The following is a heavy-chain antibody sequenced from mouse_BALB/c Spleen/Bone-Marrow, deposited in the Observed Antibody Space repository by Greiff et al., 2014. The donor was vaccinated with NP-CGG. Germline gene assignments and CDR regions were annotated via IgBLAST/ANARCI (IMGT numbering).Heavy chain of an antibody. CDR1: GFTSSSFG. Sequence: EVQLVESGGGLVQPGGSRKLSCAASGFTSSSFGMHWVRQAPEKGLEWVAYISSGSSTIYYADTVKGRFTISRDNPKNTLFLQMTSLRSEDTAIYYCARDRYDEYFDVWGAGTTVTVSS. CDR2: ISSGSSTI. J-gene: IGHJ1*01. D-gene: IGHD2-12*01. CDR3: ARDRYDEYFDV. V-gene: IGHV5-17*02.